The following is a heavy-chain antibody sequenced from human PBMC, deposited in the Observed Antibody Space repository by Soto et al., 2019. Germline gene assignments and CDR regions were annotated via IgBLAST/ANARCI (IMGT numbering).Heavy chain of an antibody. D-gene: IGHD3-10*01. CDR3: ARASGGVVRGVKGV. CDR1: GYTFTGYY. J-gene: IGHJ6*02. V-gene: IGHV1-2*02. CDR2: INPNSGGT. Sequence: ASVKVSCKASGYTFTGYYMHWVRQAPGQGLEWMGWINPNSGGTNYGQKFQGRVTMTRYTSISTAYMELSRLRSDDTAVYYCARASGGVVRGVKGVWGQGTTVTVSS.